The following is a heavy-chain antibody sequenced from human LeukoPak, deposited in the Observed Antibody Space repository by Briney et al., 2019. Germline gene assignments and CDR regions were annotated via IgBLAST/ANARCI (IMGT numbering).Heavy chain of an antibody. CDR1: GFTLSSYA. D-gene: IGHD2/OR15-2a*01. CDR2: ISGSGDTT. J-gene: IGHJ4*02. CDR3: AKDRVIATGIGEFDY. V-gene: IGHV3-23*01. Sequence: GGSLRLSCAGSGFTLSSYAMSWVRQAPGKGLEWVSAISGSGDTTYYADSVKGRFTISRDSSRNTQYLHMNSLRAEDTAVYYCAKDRVIATGIGEFDYWGQGTLVTVSS.